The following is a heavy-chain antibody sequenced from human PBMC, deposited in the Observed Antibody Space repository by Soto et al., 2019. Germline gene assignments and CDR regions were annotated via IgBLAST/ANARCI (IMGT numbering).Heavy chain of an antibody. V-gene: IGHV1-69*13. J-gene: IGHJ6*02. Sequence: ASVKVSCKASGGTFSSYAISWVRQAPGQGLEWMGGIIPIFGTANYAQKFQGRVTITADESTSTAYMELSSLRSEDTAVYYCARGRITIFGVVISTPYYYYGMDVWGQGTTVTVSS. CDR1: GGTFSSYA. D-gene: IGHD3-3*01. CDR3: ARGRITIFGVVISTPYYYYGMDV. CDR2: IIPIFGTA.